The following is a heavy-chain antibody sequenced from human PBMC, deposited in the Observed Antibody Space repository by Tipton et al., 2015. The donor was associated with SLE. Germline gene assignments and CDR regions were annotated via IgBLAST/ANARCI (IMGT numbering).Heavy chain of an antibody. V-gene: IGHV4-39*07. J-gene: IGHJ4*02. Sequence: TLSLTCTVSGGSISSSSYYWGWIRQPPGKGLGWIGSIYYSGSTYYNPSLKSRVTISVDTSKNQFSLKLSSVTAADTAVYYCARDGYGGSHFSYWGQGTLVTVSS. CDR2: IYYSGST. CDR3: ARDGYGGSHFSY. CDR1: GGSISSSSYY. D-gene: IGHD1-26*01.